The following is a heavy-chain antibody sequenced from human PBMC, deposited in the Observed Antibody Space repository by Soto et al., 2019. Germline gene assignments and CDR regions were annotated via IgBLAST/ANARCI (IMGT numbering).Heavy chain of an antibody. Sequence: QLQLQESGSGLVKPSQTLSLTCAVSGDSISSGGSSWSWIRQPPEKGLEWIGYINHSGGTYYNPSLKSRVXXSXDRXKNQFSLKLSSVTAADSAVYYCARERDYGDRFFDYWGQGTLGTVSS. CDR3: ARERDYGDRFFDY. CDR1: GDSISSGGSS. CDR2: INHSGGT. D-gene: IGHD4-17*01. V-gene: IGHV4-30-2*01. J-gene: IGHJ4*02.